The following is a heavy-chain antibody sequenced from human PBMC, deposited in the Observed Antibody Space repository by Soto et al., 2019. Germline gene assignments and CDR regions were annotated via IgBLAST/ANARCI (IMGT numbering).Heavy chain of an antibody. D-gene: IGHD4-17*01. V-gene: IGHV5-51*01. CDR1: GYSFTSYW. Sequence: GESLKISCKGSGYSFTSYWIGWVRQMPGKGLEWMGIIYPGDSDTRYSPSFQGQVTISADKSISTAYLQWSSLKASDTAMYYCAKGVNHDYGDYVAFDIWGQGTMVTVSS. J-gene: IGHJ3*02. CDR3: AKGVNHDYGDYVAFDI. CDR2: IYPGDSDT.